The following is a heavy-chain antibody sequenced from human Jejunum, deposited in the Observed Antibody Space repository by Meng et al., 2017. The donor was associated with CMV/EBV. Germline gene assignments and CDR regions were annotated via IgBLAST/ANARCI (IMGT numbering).Heavy chain of an antibody. CDR1: GFTFRSYA. J-gene: IGHJ4*02. CDR2: ISGSGAHT. Sequence: GVLVWSGVGLVQRGGSLILSWAGSGFTFRSYAMSWVRQAPGKGLEWVSGISGSGAHTYYADSVKGRFTISRDNSKNTLYLQMNRLRADDTAVYYCTMPSLEWLLFSSPFYYFDYWGQGAPVTVSS. CDR3: TMPSLEWLLFSSPFYYFDY. D-gene: IGHD3-3*01. V-gene: IGHV3-23*04.